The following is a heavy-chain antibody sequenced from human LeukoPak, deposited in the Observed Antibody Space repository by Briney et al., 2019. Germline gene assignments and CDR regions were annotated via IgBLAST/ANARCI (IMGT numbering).Heavy chain of an antibody. J-gene: IGHJ5*02. V-gene: IGHV1-69*13. CDR3: ARGVLELRRGMGWFDP. CDR1: GGTFSSYA. Sequence: ASVTVSCKASGGTFSSYAISWVRQAPGQGLEWMGGIIPIFGTANYAQKFQGRVTITADGSTSTAYMELSSLRSEDTAVYYCARGVLELRRGMGWFDPWGQGTLVTVSS. D-gene: IGHD1-7*01. CDR2: IIPIFGTA.